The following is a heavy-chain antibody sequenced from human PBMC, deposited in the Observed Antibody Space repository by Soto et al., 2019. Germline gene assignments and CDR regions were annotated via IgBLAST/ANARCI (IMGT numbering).Heavy chain of an antibody. V-gene: IGHV3-11*01. J-gene: IGHJ6*03. CDR3: ARAPRYDFWSGAPYYYYMDV. D-gene: IGHD3-3*01. Sequence: GGSLRLSCAASGFTFSDYYMSWIRQAPGKGLEWVSYISSSGSTIYYADSVKGRFTISRDNAKNSLYLQMNSLRAEDTAVYYCARAPRYDFWSGAPYYYYMDVWGKGTTVTVSS. CDR1: GFTFSDYY. CDR2: ISSSGSTI.